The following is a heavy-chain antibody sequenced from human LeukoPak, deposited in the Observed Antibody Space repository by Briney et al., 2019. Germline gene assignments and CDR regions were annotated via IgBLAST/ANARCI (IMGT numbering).Heavy chain of an antibody. CDR2: IGDDGDST. CDR3: AKYDYGGNPNEYYFDY. V-gene: IGHV3-23*01. Sequence: GGSLRLSCAASGFTFNSYAMSWVRQAPGKGLEWVSTIGDDGDSTYYADSVKGRFTISRDNSKNTLYLQMNSLRAEDTAIYYCAKYDYGGNPNEYYFDYWGQGTLVTVSS. J-gene: IGHJ4*02. CDR1: GFTFNSYA. D-gene: IGHD4-23*01.